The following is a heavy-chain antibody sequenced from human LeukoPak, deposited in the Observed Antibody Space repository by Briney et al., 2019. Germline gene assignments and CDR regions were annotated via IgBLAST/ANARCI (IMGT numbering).Heavy chain of an antibody. CDR2: IYYSGST. Sequence: SETLSLTCTISGGSVSDYYWSWIRQPPGKGLEWIGYIYYSGSTNYNPSLKSRVTISVDTSKNQFSLKLTSVTAADTAVYYCARGVNSGYFDYCGQGTLVTVSS. D-gene: IGHD1-26*01. CDR3: ARGVNSGYFDY. CDR1: GGSVSDYY. V-gene: IGHV4-59*02. J-gene: IGHJ4*02.